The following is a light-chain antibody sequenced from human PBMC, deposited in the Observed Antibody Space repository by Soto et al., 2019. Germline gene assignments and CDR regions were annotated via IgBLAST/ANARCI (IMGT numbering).Light chain of an antibody. J-gene: IGKJ1*01. CDR2: DAS. Sequence: EIQMTQSPSTLSASVGDRVTITCRASQSISSWLAWYQQKPGKAPKLLIYDASSLESGVPSRFSGSGSGTEFTLTISSLQPDDFATYYCQQYNSYSPETFGQGTKVDI. CDR1: QSISSW. CDR3: QQYNSYSPET. V-gene: IGKV1-5*01.